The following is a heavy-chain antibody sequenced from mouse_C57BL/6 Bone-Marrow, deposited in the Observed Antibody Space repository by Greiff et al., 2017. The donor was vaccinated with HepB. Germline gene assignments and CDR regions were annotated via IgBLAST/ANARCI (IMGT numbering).Heavy chain of an antibody. J-gene: IGHJ3*01. CDR3: ARCYYSNYGFAY. CDR2: ISNLAYSI. CDR1: GFTFSDYG. Sequence: EVKLVESGGGLVQPGGSLKLSCAASGFTFSDYGMAWVRQAPRKGPEWVAFISNLAYSIYYADTVTGRFTISRENAKNTLYLEMSSLRFEDTAIYYCARCYYSNYGFAYWGQGTLVTVSA. D-gene: IGHD2-5*01. V-gene: IGHV5-15*01.